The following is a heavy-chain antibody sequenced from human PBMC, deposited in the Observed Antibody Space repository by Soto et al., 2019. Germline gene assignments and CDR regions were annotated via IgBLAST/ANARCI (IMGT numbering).Heavy chain of an antibody. V-gene: IGHV3-30*18. CDR3: AKDQVGAGVRGYFDF. CDR2: IIYGGSTK. CDR1: GFTFSSYA. D-gene: IGHD3-10*01. J-gene: IGHJ4*02. Sequence: QVQLVESGGGVVQPGRSLRLSCAASGFTFSSYAMHWVRQAPGKGLQWVAVIIYGGSTKYYADSVKGRFTISRDNSKSTLYLQMNSLRAEDTAGYYCAKDQVGAGVRGYFDFWGQGTLVTVSS.